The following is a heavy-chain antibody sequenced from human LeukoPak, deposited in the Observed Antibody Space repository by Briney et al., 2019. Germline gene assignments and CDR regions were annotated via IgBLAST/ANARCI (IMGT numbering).Heavy chain of an antibody. V-gene: IGHV4-39*07. CDR3: ARDGLAAAGTHY. CDR1: GFTFSSYW. CDR2: IYYSGST. D-gene: IGHD6-13*01. J-gene: IGHJ4*02. Sequence: PGGSLRLSCAASGFTFSSYWMSWVRQAPGKGLEWIGSIYYSGSTYYNPSLKSRVTISVDTSKNQFSLKLSSVTAADTAVYYCARDGLAAAGTHYWGQGTLVTVSS.